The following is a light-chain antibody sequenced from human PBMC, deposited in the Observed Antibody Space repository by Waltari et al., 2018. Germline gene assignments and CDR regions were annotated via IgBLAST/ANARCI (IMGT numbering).Light chain of an antibody. CDR1: SSNIGGNS. CDR3: AAWDDSLNGFYV. V-gene: IGLV1-44*01. J-gene: IGLJ1*01. Sequence: QSVLTQPPSASGTPGQRVTISCSGSSSNIGGNSVNWYQQLPGTAPKLLIYSNNQRPSGVPDRVSGSKSGTSASLAISGLQSEDEADYYCAAWDDSLNGFYVFGTGTRVTVL. CDR2: SNN.